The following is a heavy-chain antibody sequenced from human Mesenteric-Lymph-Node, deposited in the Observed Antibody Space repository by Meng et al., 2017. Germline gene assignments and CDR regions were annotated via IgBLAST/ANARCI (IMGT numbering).Heavy chain of an antibody. CDR2: ISSSSSYI. J-gene: IGHJ3*02. D-gene: IGHD3-22*01. Sequence: GGSLRLSCAASGFTFSSYSMNWVRQAPGKGLEWVSSISSSSSYIYYADSVKGRFTISRDNAKNSLYLQMNSLRAEDTAVYYCARDFYYYDSSGYYYEDAFDIWGQGTMVTVSS. V-gene: IGHV3-21*01. CDR1: GFTFSSYS. CDR3: ARDFYYYDSSGYYYEDAFDI.